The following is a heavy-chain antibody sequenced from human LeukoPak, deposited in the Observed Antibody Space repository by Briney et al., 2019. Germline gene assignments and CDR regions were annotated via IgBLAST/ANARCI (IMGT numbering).Heavy chain of an antibody. Sequence: ASVKVSCKASGYTFTSYDINWVRQATGQGLEWMGWMNPNSGNTGYAQKFQGRVTMTRNTSISTAYMELGSLRSEDTAVYYCARGWSSLEVYDPWGQGTLVAVSS. CDR2: MNPNSGNT. J-gene: IGHJ5*02. D-gene: IGHD6-6*01. V-gene: IGHV1-8*01. CDR1: GYTFTSYD. CDR3: ARGWSSLEVYDP.